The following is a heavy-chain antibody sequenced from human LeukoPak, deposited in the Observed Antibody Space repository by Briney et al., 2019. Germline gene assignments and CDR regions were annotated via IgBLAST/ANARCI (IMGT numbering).Heavy chain of an antibody. CDR2: ICSCGST. Sequence: GGSLRLSCAASGFTVSSNYMSWVRQAPGKGLEWVSVICSCGSTYYADSVKGRFTISRDNSKNTLYLQMNSLRAEDTAVYYCACDYGGNSGVDYWGQGTLVTVSS. J-gene: IGHJ4*02. D-gene: IGHD4-23*01. CDR1: GFTVSSNY. V-gene: IGHV3-66*03. CDR3: ACDYGGNSGVDY.